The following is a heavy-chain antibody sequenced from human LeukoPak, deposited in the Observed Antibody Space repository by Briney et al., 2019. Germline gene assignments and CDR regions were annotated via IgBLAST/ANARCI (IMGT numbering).Heavy chain of an antibody. CDR1: GFSLSTSGVG. CDR2: IYWDDDK. J-gene: IGHJ4*02. V-gene: IGHV2-5*02. Sequence: SGPTLVNPTQTLKLTCTFSGFSLSTSGVGVGWIRQPPGKALEWLALIYWDDDKRYSPSLKSRLTITKDTSKNQVVLTMTNMDPVDTATYYCAHRRDVRYYGSGSFDYWGQGTLVTVSS. D-gene: IGHD3-10*01. CDR3: AHRRDVRYYGSGSFDY.